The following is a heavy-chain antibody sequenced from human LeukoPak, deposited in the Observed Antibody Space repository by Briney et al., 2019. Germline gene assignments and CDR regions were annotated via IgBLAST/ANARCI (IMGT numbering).Heavy chain of an antibody. Sequence: GGSLRLSCAASGFTFSSYSMNWVRQAPGKGLEWVSVIYSGGSTYYADSVKGRFTISRDNSKNTLYLQMNSLRAEDTAVYYCARDLYGDYYFDYWGQGTLVTVSS. V-gene: IGHV3-66*01. CDR1: GFTFSSYS. CDR2: IYSGGST. J-gene: IGHJ4*02. CDR3: ARDLYGDYYFDY. D-gene: IGHD4-17*01.